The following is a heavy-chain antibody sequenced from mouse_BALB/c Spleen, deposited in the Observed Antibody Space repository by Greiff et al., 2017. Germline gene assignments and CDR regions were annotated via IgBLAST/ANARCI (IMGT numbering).Heavy chain of an antibody. V-gene: IGHV3-2*02. J-gene: IGHJ3*01. CDR1: GYSITSDYA. D-gene: IGHD1-2*01. Sequence: EVKLEESGPGLVKPSQSLSLTCTVTGYSITSDYAWNWIRQFPGNKLEWMGYISYSGSTSYNPSLKSRISITRDTSKNQFFLQLNSVTTEDTATYYCARDGYSLFAYWGQGTLVTVSA. CDR2: ISYSGST. CDR3: ARDGYSLFAY.